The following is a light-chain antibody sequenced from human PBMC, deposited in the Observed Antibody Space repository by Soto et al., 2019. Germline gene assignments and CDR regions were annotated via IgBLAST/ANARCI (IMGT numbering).Light chain of an antibody. CDR2: GAS. CDR3: QQYGDSPWT. Sequence: EIVLTQSPGTLSLSPGERATLSCRASQTVTSSFLAWYQRKPGQAARLLIYGASDRATGIPDRFSGSGSGTDFTLTISRLEPEDFAVYYCQQYGDSPWTFGQGTKVEIK. J-gene: IGKJ1*01. V-gene: IGKV3-20*01. CDR1: QTVTSSF.